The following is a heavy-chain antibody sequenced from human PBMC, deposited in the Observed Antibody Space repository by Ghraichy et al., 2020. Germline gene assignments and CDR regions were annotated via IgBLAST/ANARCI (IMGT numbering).Heavy chain of an antibody. Sequence: LSLTCAASGFSFSNYIMNWVRQAPGKGLEWVSHISSSSRTISYADSVKGRFTVSRDNAKNSLFLQMNSLRDEDTAVYYCARASRVVRFYYYDGMDVWGQGTTVTVSS. D-gene: IGHD4-23*01. V-gene: IGHV3-48*02. J-gene: IGHJ6*02. CDR2: ISSSSRTI. CDR1: GFSFSNYI. CDR3: ARASRVVRFYYYDGMDV.